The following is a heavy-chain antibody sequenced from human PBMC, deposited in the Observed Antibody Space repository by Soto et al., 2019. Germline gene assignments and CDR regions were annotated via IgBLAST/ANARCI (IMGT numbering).Heavy chain of an antibody. V-gene: IGHV3-23*01. Sequence: EVQLLESGGGLVQPGGSLRLSCAASGFTFNNYAMTWVRQAPGKGLVWVSAISGGGDTKSYADSVKGRFTVSRDGYKNTLYLQMSSLRAEDTALYYCAKGRGGSGSLTPRVDFWGQGTLVTVSS. CDR1: GFTFNNYA. CDR3: AKGRGGSGSLTPRVDF. D-gene: IGHD3-10*01. CDR2: ISGGGDTK. J-gene: IGHJ4*02.